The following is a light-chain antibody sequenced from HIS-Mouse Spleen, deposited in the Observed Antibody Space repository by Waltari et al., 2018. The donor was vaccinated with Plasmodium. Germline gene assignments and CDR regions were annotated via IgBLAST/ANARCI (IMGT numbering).Light chain of an antibody. CDR3: NSRDSSGNHLGVV. CDR2: GKN. V-gene: IGLV3-19*01. Sequence: SSELTQDPAVSVALGQTVRTTCPGDSLRSSYASWYQQKAGQAPVLVTYGKNNRPARIPDRFSGSSSGNTASLTITGAQAEDEADYYCNSRDSSGNHLGVVFGGGTKLTVL. CDR1: SLRSSY. J-gene: IGLJ2*01.